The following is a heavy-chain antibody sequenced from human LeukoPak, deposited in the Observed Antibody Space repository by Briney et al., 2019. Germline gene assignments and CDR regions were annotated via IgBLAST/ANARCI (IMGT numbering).Heavy chain of an antibody. V-gene: IGHV4-39*07. CDR2: INHSGST. D-gene: IGHD2-15*01. CDR1: GGSISSNSYY. J-gene: IGHJ5*02. Sequence: PSETLSLTCAVSGGSISSNSYYWSWIRQPPGKGLEWIGEINHSGSTNYNPSLKSRVTISVDTSKNQFSLKLSSVTAADTAVYYCARNPQKYLGYCSGGSCRRNNWFDPWGQGTLVTVSS. CDR3: ARNPQKYLGYCSGGSCRRNNWFDP.